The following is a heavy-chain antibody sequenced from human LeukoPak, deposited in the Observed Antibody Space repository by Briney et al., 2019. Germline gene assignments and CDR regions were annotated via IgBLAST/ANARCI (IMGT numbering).Heavy chain of an antibody. CDR1: GYTFTGYY. Sequence: ASVKVPCKASGYTFTGYYMHWVRQAPGQGLEWMGRINPNSGGTNYAQKFQGRVTMTRDTSISTAYMELSRLRSDDTAVYYCARERVVAATEGFDPRGQGTLVTVSS. CDR3: ARERVVAATEGFDP. V-gene: IGHV1-2*06. CDR2: INPNSGGT. J-gene: IGHJ5*02. D-gene: IGHD2-15*01.